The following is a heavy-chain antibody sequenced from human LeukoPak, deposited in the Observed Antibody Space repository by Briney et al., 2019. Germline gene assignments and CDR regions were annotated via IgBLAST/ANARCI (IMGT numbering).Heavy chain of an antibody. CDR3: AGNYDSWTGLNY. D-gene: IGHD3-3*01. CDR1: GFTFSGSA. J-gene: IGHJ4*02. V-gene: IGHV3-73*01. Sequence: GGSLRPSCAASGFTFSGSAMHWVRQASGKGLEWVGHIGNKVSNYATEYAASLRGRFTISRDDSKDTAYLQVNSLKTEDTAVYYCAGNYDSWTGLNYWGQGTLVTVSS. CDR2: IGNKVSNYAT.